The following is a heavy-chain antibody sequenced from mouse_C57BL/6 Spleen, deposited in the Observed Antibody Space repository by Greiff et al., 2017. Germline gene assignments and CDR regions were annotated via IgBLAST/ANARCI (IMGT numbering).Heavy chain of an antibody. J-gene: IGHJ2*01. CDR2: IDPSDSYT. CDR1: GYTFTSYW. CDR3: SRGDYSNFYFDY. Sequence: QVQLQQPGAELVMPGASVKLSCKASGYTFTSYWMHWVKQRPGQGLEWIGEIDPSDSYTNYNQKFTGKSTLTVDKASSTAYMQLISLTSAVSSVYYCSRGDYSNFYFDYWGQGTTLTVSS. V-gene: IGHV1-69*01. D-gene: IGHD2-5*01.